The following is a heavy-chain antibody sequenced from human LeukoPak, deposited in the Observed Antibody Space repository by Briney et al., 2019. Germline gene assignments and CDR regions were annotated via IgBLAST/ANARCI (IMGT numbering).Heavy chain of an antibody. D-gene: IGHD3-22*01. J-gene: IGHJ4*02. CDR2: ISWNSGSI. V-gene: IGHV3-21*04. CDR3: AKGPHVGSGYHPDY. CDR1: GFTFSSYS. Sequence: PGGSLRLSCAASGFTFSSYSMNWVRQAPGKGLEWVSGISWNSGSIGYADSVKGRFTISRDNAKNSLYLQMNSLRVEDTAMYYCAKGPHVGSGYHPDYWGQGTLVTVSS.